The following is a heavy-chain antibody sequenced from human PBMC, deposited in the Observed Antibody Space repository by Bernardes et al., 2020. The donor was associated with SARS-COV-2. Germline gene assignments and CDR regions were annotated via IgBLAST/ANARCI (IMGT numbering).Heavy chain of an antibody. CDR2: ISTYNGNT. D-gene: IGHD1-1*01. CDR1: GYTFINYG. CDR3: AISKNSYNSLFDQ. J-gene: IGHJ4*02. Sequence: ASVQVSCKTCGYTFINYGINWLRQAPGQGLEWMGWISTYNGNTIFAQNFQARLTMTTDTSTSTGYMELRSLRYDDTAVYYCAISKNSYNSLFDQWGQGTPVTVSS. V-gene: IGHV1-18*01.